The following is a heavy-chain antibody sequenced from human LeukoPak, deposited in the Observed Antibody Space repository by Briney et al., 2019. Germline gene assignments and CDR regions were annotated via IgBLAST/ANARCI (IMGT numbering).Heavy chain of an antibody. CDR3: AQKGGADY. CDR1: GFTFSRFG. D-gene: IGHD2-15*01. Sequence: GGPLRLCFAASGFTFSRFGMNWVGQAPGKGLEWVSYISGSSSPIYYADSVKGRFTISRDNAKNSLYLQMNSLRDEDTAVYYCAQKGGADYWGQGTLVTVSS. J-gene: IGHJ4*02. CDR2: ISGSSSPI. V-gene: IGHV3-48*02.